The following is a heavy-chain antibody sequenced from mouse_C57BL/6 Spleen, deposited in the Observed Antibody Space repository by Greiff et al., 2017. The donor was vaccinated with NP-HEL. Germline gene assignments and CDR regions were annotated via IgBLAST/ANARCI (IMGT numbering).Heavy chain of an antibody. J-gene: IGHJ2*01. D-gene: IGHD4-1*01. CDR3: ARGSAGTCFDY. V-gene: IGHV1-7*01. CDR1: GYTFTSYW. CDR2: INPSSGYT. Sequence: QVHVKQSGAELAKPGASVKLSCKASGYTFTSYWMHWVKQRPGQGLEWIGYINPSSGYTKYNQKFKDKATLTADKSSSTAYMQLSSLTYEDSAVYYCARGSAGTCFDYWGQGTTLTVSS.